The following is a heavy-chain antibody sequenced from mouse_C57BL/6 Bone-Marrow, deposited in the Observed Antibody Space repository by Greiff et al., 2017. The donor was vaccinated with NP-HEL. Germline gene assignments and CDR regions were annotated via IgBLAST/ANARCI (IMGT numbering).Heavy chain of an antibody. J-gene: IGHJ3*01. D-gene: IGHD2-5*01. V-gene: IGHV1-82*01. Sequence: VQLQQSGPELVKPGASVKISCKASGYAFSSSWMNWVKQRPGKGLEWIGRIYPGDGDTNYNGKFKGKATLTADKSSSTAYMQLSSLTSEDSAVYFCARSDYSNYGGFAYWGQGTLVTVSA. CDR1: GYAFSSSW. CDR3: ARSDYSNYGGFAY. CDR2: IYPGDGDT.